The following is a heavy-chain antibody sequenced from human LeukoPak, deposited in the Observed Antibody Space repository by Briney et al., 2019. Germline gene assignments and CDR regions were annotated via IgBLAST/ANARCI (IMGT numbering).Heavy chain of an antibody. CDR3: ARDAGEEDIVVVPAAAHYYYYYMDV. CDR2: ISAYNGNT. D-gene: IGHD2-2*01. V-gene: IGHV1-18*01. J-gene: IGHJ6*03. Sequence: ASVKVSCKASGYTFTSYGISWVRQAPGQGLEWMGWISAYNGNTNYAQKLQGRVTMTTDTSTSTAYMELSRLRSDDTAVYYCARDAGEEDIVVVPAAAHYYYYYMDVWGKGTTVTVSS. CDR1: GYTFTSYG.